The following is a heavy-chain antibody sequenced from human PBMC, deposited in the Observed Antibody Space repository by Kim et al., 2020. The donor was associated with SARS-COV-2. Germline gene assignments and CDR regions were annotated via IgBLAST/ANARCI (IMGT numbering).Heavy chain of an antibody. Sequence: GGSLRLSCAASGFTFSDYYMSWIRQAPGKGLEWVSYISSSGSTIYYADSVKGRFTISRDNAKNSLYLQMNSLRAEDTAVYYCARDRITIFGVVISGYGMDVWAKGPRSPSP. CDR2: ISSSGSTI. V-gene: IGHV3-11*01. CDR3: ARDRITIFGVVISGYGMDV. D-gene: IGHD3-3*01. J-gene: IGHJ6*02. CDR1: GFTFSDYY.